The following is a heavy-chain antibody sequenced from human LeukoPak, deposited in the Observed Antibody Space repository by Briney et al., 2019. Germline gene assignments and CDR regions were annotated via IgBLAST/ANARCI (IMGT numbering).Heavy chain of an antibody. CDR1: GGSIGTYY. CDR2: IYVTGT. CDR3: ARHIGGGIEDMDV. V-gene: IGHV4-59*08. Sequence: SETLSLTCTVSGGSIGTYYWGWIRQSPGKGLEWIGYIYVTGTRYNPYLQSRVTISVDRSRNQFFLKMSSVTAADTAVYYCARHIGGGIEDMDVWGKGTKVIVSS. D-gene: IGHD3-16*02. J-gene: IGHJ6*03.